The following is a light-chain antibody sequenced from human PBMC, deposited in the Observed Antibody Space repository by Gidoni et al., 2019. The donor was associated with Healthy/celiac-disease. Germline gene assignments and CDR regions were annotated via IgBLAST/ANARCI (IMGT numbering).Light chain of an antibody. J-gene: IGLJ2*01. Sequence: SYQLTQPPSAFVSPGPTASITCSGAKLGDKNACWYQQKPCQSPVLVIYQDGRQSSGIPERLSGSNAGSTAALTISGTQAVDEADYYCQAGDSSTNVVFGGGTKLTVL. CDR2: QDG. CDR1: KLGDKN. CDR3: QAGDSSTNVV. V-gene: IGLV3-1*01.